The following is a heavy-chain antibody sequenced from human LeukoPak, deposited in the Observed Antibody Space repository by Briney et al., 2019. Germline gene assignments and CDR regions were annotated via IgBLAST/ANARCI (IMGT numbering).Heavy chain of an antibody. Sequence: PSETLSLTCAVYGGSLSGYYWSWIRQSPGKGLEWIGEINHSGSTNYNPSLKSRVTISVDTSKNQFSLKLSSVTAADTAVYYCAGHTAMVTSAFDIWGQGTMVTVSS. CDR2: INHSGST. V-gene: IGHV4-34*01. CDR3: AGHTAMVTSAFDI. D-gene: IGHD5-18*01. J-gene: IGHJ3*02. CDR1: GGSLSGYY.